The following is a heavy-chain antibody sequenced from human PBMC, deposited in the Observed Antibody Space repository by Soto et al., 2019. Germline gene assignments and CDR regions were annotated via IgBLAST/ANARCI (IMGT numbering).Heavy chain of an antibody. Sequence: GGSLRLSCAASGFTFSSYSMNWVRQAPGKGLEWVSSISSSSSYIYYADSVKGRFTISRDNAKNSLYLQMNSLRAEDTAVYYCARGYSYGYGWFDPWGQGALVTVSS. CDR1: GFTFSSYS. D-gene: IGHD5-18*01. CDR3: ARGYSYGYGWFDP. CDR2: ISSSSSYI. V-gene: IGHV3-21*01. J-gene: IGHJ5*02.